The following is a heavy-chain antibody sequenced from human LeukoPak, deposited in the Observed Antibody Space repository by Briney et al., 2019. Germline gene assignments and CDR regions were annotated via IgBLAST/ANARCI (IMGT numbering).Heavy chain of an antibody. CDR2: ISYDGSNK. CDR3: ARAKALDAFDI. V-gene: IGHV3-30*03. CDR1: GFSFSSYS. J-gene: IGHJ3*02. Sequence: GGSLRLSCAASGFSFSSYSMNWVRQAPGKGLEWVAVISYDGSNKYYADSVKGRFTISRDNSKNTLYLQMNSLRAEDTAVYYCARAKALDAFDIWGQGTMVTVSS.